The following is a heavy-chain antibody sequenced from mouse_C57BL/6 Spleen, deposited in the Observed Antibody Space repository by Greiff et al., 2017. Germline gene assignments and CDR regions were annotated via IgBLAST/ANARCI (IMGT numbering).Heavy chain of an antibody. Sequence: VQLQQPGAELVMPGASVKLSCKASGYTFTSYWMHWVKQRPGQGLEWIGEIDPSDSYTNYNQKFKGKSTLTVDKSSSTAYMQLSSLTSEDSAVYYCARSGTYDYDDFDYWGQGTTLTVSS. V-gene: IGHV1-69*01. CDR1: GYTFTSYW. D-gene: IGHD2-4*01. J-gene: IGHJ2*01. CDR2: IDPSDSYT. CDR3: ARSGTYDYDDFDY.